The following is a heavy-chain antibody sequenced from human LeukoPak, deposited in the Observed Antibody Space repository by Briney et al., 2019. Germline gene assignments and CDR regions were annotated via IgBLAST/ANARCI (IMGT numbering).Heavy chain of an antibody. CDR3: AKRGVVIRVILVGFHKEAYYFDS. D-gene: IGHD3-22*01. Sequence: PGGSLRLSCAVSGITLSNYGMSWVRQAPGKGLEWVAGISDSGGITKYADSVKGRFTISRDNSKNTLYLQMNSLRAEDTAVYFCAKRGVVIRVILVGFHKEAYYFDSWGEGALVTVS. CDR1: GITLSNYG. J-gene: IGHJ4*02. V-gene: IGHV3-23*01. CDR2: ISDSGGIT.